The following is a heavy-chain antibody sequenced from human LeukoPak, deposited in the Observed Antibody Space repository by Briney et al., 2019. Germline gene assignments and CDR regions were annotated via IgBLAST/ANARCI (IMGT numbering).Heavy chain of an antibody. CDR2: IHDSRTT. J-gene: IGHJ5*02. CDR1: GGSINDYY. CDR3: ARRVVSAAPSTQSNWLDP. D-gene: IGHD2-15*01. V-gene: IGHV4-59*01. Sequence: SETLSLTCTVSGGSINDYYWNWIRQVPGKGLEWIGHIHDSRTTHYNPSLKSRVTISVDTSKNQLSVKLNSVTAADTAVYYCARRVVSAAPSTQSNWLDPWGQGALVTVSS.